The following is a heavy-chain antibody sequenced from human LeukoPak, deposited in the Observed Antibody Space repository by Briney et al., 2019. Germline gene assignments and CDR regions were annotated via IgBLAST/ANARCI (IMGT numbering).Heavy chain of an antibody. CDR2: IYYSGST. D-gene: IGHD2-2*03. Sequence: SQTLSLTCTVSGGSISSSSYYWGWIRQPPGKGLEWIGSIYYSGSTYYNPSLKSRVTISVDTSKNQFSLKLSSVTAADTAVYYCARHGYPPLYYFDYWGQGTLVTVSS. CDR3: ARHGYPPLYYFDY. J-gene: IGHJ4*02. CDR1: GGSISSSSYY. V-gene: IGHV4-39*01.